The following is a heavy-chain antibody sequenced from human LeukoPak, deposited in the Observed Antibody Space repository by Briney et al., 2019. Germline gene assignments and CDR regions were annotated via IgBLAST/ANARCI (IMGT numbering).Heavy chain of an antibody. J-gene: IGHJ4*02. D-gene: IGHD3-22*01. V-gene: IGHV3-23*01. CDR2: ISGSGGST. CDR1: GFTFSSYA. CDR3: ARKSYYGSSGYYYFDC. Sequence: GGSLRLSCAASGFTFSSYAMNWVRQAPGKGLEWVSGISGSGGSTYYADSVKGLFTISRDNSKNTLYLQMNSLRAEDTAVYYCARKSYYGSSGYYYFDCWGLGTLVTVSS.